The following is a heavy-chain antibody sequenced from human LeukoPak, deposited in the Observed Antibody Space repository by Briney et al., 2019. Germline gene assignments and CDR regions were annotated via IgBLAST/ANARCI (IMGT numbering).Heavy chain of an antibody. CDR2: IYPGDSDT. J-gene: IGHJ3*02. D-gene: IGHD4-17*01. CDR3: AISSFQEYGDPRAHAFDI. Sequence: PGESLKISCKGSGYSFTSYWIGWVRQMPGKGLEWMGIIYPGDSDTRYSPSFQGQVTISADKSISTAYLQWSSLKASDTAMYYCAISSFQEYGDPRAHAFDIWGQGTMVTVSS. V-gene: IGHV5-51*01. CDR1: GYSFTSYW.